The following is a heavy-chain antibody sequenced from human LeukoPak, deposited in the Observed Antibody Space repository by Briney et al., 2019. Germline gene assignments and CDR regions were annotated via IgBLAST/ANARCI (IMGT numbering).Heavy chain of an antibody. CDR2: ISYDGTNK. CDR3: AKCWGLSYYYYMDV. Sequence: GGSLRLSCAASGFFFKNYAMSWVRQAPGTGLECVAVISYDGTNKYYADSVKGRFTISRDSSKNTVYLQMNSLRAEDSAVYFCAKCWGLSYYYYMDVWGKGTTVTVSS. D-gene: IGHD7-27*01. CDR1: GFFFKNYA. J-gene: IGHJ6*03. V-gene: IGHV3-30*07.